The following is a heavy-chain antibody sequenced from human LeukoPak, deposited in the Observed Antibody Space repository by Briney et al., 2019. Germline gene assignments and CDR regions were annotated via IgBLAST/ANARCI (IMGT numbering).Heavy chain of an antibody. D-gene: IGHD2-2*01. CDR1: GYTFTGYY. V-gene: IGHV1-2*02. CDR3: AREYCSSTSCYANIDY. Sequence: GASVKVSCKASGYTFTGYYMHWVRQAPGQGLEWMGWINPNSGGTNYAQKFQGRVTMTRETSISTAYMELSRLRYDDAAVYYCAREYCSSTSCYANIDYWGQGTLVTVSS. J-gene: IGHJ4*02. CDR2: INPNSGGT.